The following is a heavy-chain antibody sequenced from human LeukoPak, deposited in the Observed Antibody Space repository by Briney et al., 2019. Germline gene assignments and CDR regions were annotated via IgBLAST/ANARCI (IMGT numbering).Heavy chain of an antibody. CDR3: ARAHGCSSATCYHNWLDP. D-gene: IGHD2-2*01. CDR2: ISYDGNTK. CDR1: GFTFSTYG. V-gene: IGHV3-30*03. Sequence: GGSLRLSCAASGFTFSTYGMHWVRQAPGKGLEWVAVISYDGNTKYYADSVKGRFTISRDNSKNTLYLQMNSLRAEDTAVYYCARAHGCSSATCYHNWLDPWGQGALVTVSS. J-gene: IGHJ5*02.